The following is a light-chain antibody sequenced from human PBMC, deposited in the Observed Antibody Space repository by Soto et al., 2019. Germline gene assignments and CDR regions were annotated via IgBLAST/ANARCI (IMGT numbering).Light chain of an antibody. CDR3: QQYNSYSET. J-gene: IGKJ1*01. Sequence: DIQMTQSPSALSASVGDRVTITCRACQTISSWFACYQQKPVKAPKLLIYDASSLESGVPSRFSGSGSGTEFTLTISSLQPDDFATYYCQQYNSYSETFGQGTKVDIK. CDR1: QTISSW. V-gene: IGKV1-5*01. CDR2: DAS.